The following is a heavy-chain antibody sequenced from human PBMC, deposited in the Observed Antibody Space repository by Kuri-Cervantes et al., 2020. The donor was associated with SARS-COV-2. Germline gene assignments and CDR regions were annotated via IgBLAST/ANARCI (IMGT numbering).Heavy chain of an antibody. D-gene: IGHD4-11*01. CDR2: ISAYNGNT. J-gene: IGHJ3*02. CDR3: ARGPSGRYRHDAFDI. V-gene: IGHV1-18*01. Sequence: ASVKVSCKASGYTFTSYGISWVRQAPGQGLEWMGWISAYNGNTNYAQKLQGRATMTTDTSTSTAYMELRSLRSDDTAVYYCARGPSGRYRHDAFDIWGQGTMVTVSS. CDR1: GYTFTSYG.